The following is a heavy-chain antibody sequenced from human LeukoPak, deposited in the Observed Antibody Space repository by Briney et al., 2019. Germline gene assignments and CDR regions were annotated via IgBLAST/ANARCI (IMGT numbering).Heavy chain of an antibody. J-gene: IGHJ4*02. CDR3: ATGDCGGDCYSSYFDY. Sequence: GGSLRLSCAASGFTFHIYAMHWVRQAPGKGLEWVAVISHDGSNKYYTDSVKGRFTISKDNSKNTLYLQMNSLRDEDTAVYYCATGDCGGDCYSSYFDYWGQGTLVTVSS. CDR1: GFTFHIYA. CDR2: ISHDGSNK. V-gene: IGHV3-30-3*01. D-gene: IGHD2-21*02.